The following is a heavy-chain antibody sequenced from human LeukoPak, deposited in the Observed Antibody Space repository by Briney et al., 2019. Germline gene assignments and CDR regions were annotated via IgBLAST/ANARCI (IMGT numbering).Heavy chain of an antibody. D-gene: IGHD6-13*01. CDR2: IYTSGST. CDR3: ARDLSGDSSSWYSNYYYGMDV. CDR1: GGSISSYY. Sequence: SETLSLTCTVSGGSISSYYRSWIRQPAGKGLEWIGRIYTSGSTNYNPSLKSRVTMSVDTSKNQFSLKLSSVTAADTAVYYCARDLSGDSSSWYSNYYYGMDVWGQGTTVTVSS. J-gene: IGHJ6*02. V-gene: IGHV4-4*07.